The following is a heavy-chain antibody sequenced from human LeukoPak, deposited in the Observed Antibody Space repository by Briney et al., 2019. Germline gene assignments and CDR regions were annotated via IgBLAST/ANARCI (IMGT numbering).Heavy chain of an antibody. J-gene: IGHJ3*02. CDR2: ISPYKGNT. Sequence: GASVKVSCKASGYTFTNFGISWVRQAPGQGLEWMGWISPYKGNTDYAQNLQGRVTMTTDTSTSTAYMELRSLRSDDTAVYYCARAGGWAREDYEADAFHIWGQGTMVTVSS. D-gene: IGHD6-19*01. CDR3: ARAGGWAREDYEADAFHI. CDR1: GYTFTNFG. V-gene: IGHV1-18*01.